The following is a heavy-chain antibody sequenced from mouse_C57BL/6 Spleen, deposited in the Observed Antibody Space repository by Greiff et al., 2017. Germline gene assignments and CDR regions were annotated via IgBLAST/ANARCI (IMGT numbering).Heavy chain of an antibody. J-gene: IGHJ2*01. D-gene: IGHD2-3*01. CDR3: ARWAYDGPFDY. Sequence: EVKLMESGGGLVQPGGSLSLSCAASGFTFTDYYMSWVRQPPGKALEWLGFIRNKANGYTTEYSASVKGRFTISRDNSQSILYLQMNALRAEDSATYYCARWAYDGPFDYWGQGTTLTVSS. V-gene: IGHV7-3*01. CDR1: GFTFTDYY. CDR2: IRNKANGYTT.